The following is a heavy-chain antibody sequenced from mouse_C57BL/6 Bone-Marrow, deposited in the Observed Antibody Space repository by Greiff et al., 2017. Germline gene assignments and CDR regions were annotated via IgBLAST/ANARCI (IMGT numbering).Heavy chain of an antibody. V-gene: IGHV1-15*01. Sequence: VQLQQSGAELVRPGASVTLSCKASGYTFTDYEMHWVKQTPVHGLEWIGAIDPETGGTAYNQKFKGKAILTADKSSSTAYMELRSLTSEDSAVYYCTRKCYDYGSSFAYWGQGTLVTVSA. CDR2: IDPETGGT. CDR3: TRKCYDYGSSFAY. CDR1: GYTFTDYE. D-gene: IGHD1-1*01. J-gene: IGHJ3*01.